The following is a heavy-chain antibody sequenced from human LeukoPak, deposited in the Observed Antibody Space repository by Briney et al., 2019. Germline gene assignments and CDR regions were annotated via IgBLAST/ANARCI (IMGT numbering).Heavy chain of an antibody. J-gene: IGHJ4*02. D-gene: IGHD1-26*01. CDR3: ARDRGSYPSQFDY. CDR2: IYYSGST. Sequence: SETLSLTCTVSGGSISSSSYYWGWIRQPPGKGLEWIGSIYYSGSTYYNPSLRSRVTISVDTSKNQFSLKLSPVTAADTAVYYCARDRGSYPSQFDYWGQGTLVTVSS. CDR1: GGSISSSSYY. V-gene: IGHV4-39*07.